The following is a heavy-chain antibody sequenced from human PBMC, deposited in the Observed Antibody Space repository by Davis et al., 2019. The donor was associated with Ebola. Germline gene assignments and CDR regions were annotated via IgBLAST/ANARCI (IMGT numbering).Heavy chain of an antibody. Sequence: GGSLRLSCAASGFTFSSYAMSWVRQAPGKGLEWVSSVSGSGGGTFYAGFVKGRFTISRDNAKSTLYLQMNSLGAEDAAVYYCAKGMFGDYAFFDYWGQGILVTVSS. V-gene: IGHV3-23*01. J-gene: IGHJ4*02. D-gene: IGHD3-10*02. CDR3: AKGMFGDYAFFDY. CDR1: GFTFSSYA. CDR2: VSGSGGGT.